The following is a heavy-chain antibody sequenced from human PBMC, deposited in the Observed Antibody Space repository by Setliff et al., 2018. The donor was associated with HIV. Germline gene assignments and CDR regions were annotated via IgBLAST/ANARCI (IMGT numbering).Heavy chain of an antibody. V-gene: IGHV1-8*01. CDR1: GYTLTSYD. CDR3: ARVDCSSTRCYAFDI. CDR2: MNPNTGDT. Sequence: ASVKVSCKASGYTLTSYDINWVRQATGQGLEWMGWMNPNTGDTVYAQKFQGRVTMTRNTSISTAYMELSRLRSDDTAVYYCARVDCSSTRCYAFDIWGQGTMVTVS. D-gene: IGHD2-2*01. J-gene: IGHJ3*02.